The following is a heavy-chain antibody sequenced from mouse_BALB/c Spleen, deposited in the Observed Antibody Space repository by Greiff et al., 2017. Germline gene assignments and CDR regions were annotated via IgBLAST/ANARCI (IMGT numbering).Heavy chain of an antibody. V-gene: IGHV1-52*01. CDR1: GYTFTSSW. Sequence: VKLQQPGAELVRPGASVKLSCKASGYTFTSSWMNWVKQRPEQGLEWIGRIDPYDSETHYNQKFKDKAILTVDKSSSTAYMQLSSLTSEDSAVYYCARGPLLRGDAMDYWGQGTSVTVSS. J-gene: IGHJ4*01. CDR2: IDPYDSET. CDR3: ARGPLLRGDAMDY. D-gene: IGHD1-1*01.